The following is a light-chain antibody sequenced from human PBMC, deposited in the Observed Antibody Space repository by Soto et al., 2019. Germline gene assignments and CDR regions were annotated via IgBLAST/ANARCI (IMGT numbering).Light chain of an antibody. J-gene: IGLJ1*01. CDR1: SSDVGAYNF. CDR3: KSYAGSNTYV. Sequence: SVLTQPASVSGSPGQSITISCTGTSSDVGAYNFVSWYQQHPGKAPKLIIHEVSNRPSGVSNRFSGSKSGNTASLTVSGLQAADEADYFCKSYAGSNTYVFGSGTKVTVL. V-gene: IGLV2-14*01. CDR2: EVS.